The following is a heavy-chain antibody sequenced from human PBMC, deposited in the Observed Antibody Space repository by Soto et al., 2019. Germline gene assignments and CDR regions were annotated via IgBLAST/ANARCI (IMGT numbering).Heavy chain of an antibody. CDR1: GFTFSSYA. CDR3: ARDSNYYDTSTRYFQH. CDR2: ISSDGRNK. J-gene: IGHJ1*01. D-gene: IGHD3-22*01. V-gene: IGHV3-30*04. Sequence: PGGSLRLSCAASGFTFSSYAMHWVRQAPGKGLEWVALISSDGRNKYYTNSVDGRFTISRDNSKKSLSLQMDSLRAEDTAVYYCARDSNYYDTSTRYFQHWGQGTLVTVSS.